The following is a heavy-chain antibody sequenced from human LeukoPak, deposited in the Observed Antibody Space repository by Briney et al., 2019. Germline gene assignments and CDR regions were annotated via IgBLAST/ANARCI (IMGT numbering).Heavy chain of an antibody. J-gene: IGHJ6*03. D-gene: IGHD3-22*01. CDR1: GGPIYSFY. CDR2: LYSGVST. Sequence: PSETLSLTCTVSGGPIYSFYWSWIRQTAGKGLEWIGRLYSGVSTNYNPSLKSRVTMSVDTSKNQFARKLSAVTAADTAVYYCARLKFYDSTGYSPGHYMDVWGKGTTVTVSS. CDR3: ARLKFYDSTGYSPGHYMDV. V-gene: IGHV4-4*07.